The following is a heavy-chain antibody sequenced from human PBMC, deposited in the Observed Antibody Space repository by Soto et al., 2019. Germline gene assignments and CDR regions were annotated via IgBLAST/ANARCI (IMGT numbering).Heavy chain of an antibody. CDR1: SGSISSSNW. J-gene: IGHJ3*02. CDR3: ARDGYEYIWGSYRPHAFEI. CDR2: IYHSGST. D-gene: IGHD3-16*02. Sequence: QVQLQESGPGLVKPSGTLSLTCAVSSGSISSSNWWSWVRQPPGKGLEWIGEIYHSGSTNYYPSLKSRVTISVDKSKNRFSLKLSSATAADTAVYSCARDGYEYIWGSYRPHAFEIWGQGTMVTVSS. V-gene: IGHV4-4*02.